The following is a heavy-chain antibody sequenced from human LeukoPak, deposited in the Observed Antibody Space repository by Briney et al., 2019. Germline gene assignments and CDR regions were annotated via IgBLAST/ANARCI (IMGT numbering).Heavy chain of an antibody. V-gene: IGHV4-59*01. CDR3: ARDPKQWLVFYYFDY. Sequence: PSETLSLTCTVSGGSISSFYWSWIRQPPGKGLEWIGYIYYSGSTNYNPSLTSRVTISVDTSKNQFSLKLSSVAAADTAVYYCARDPKQWLVFYYFDYWGQGTLVTVSS. CDR2: IYYSGST. CDR1: GGSISSFY. D-gene: IGHD6-19*01. J-gene: IGHJ4*02.